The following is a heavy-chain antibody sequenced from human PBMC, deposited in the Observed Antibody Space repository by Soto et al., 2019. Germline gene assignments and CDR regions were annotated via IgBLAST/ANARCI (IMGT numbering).Heavy chain of an antibody. D-gene: IGHD1-20*01. J-gene: IGHJ5*02. CDR3: ARDLGITGRVVWFDP. CDR1: GGSISSGDYY. CDR2: IYYSGST. Sequence: PSETLSLTCTVSGGSISSGDYYWSWIRQPPGKGLEWIGYIYYSGSTYYNPSLKSRVTISVDTSKNQFSLRLSSVTAADTAVYYCARDLGITGRVVWFDPWGQGTMVTVYS. V-gene: IGHV4-30-4*01.